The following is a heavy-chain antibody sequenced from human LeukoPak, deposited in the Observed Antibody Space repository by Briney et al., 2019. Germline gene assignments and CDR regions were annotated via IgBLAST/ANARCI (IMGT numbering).Heavy chain of an antibody. CDR2: IIPIFGTA. D-gene: IGHD2-2*01. Sequence: SVKVSCKASGGTFNSYAISWVRQAPGQGLEWMGGIIPIFGTANYAQKFQGRVTITADESTSTAYMELSSLRSEDTAVYYCARAPVGAAANRYYFDYWGQGTLVTVSS. CDR1: GGTFNSYA. J-gene: IGHJ4*02. V-gene: IGHV1-69*13. CDR3: ARAPVGAAANRYYFDY.